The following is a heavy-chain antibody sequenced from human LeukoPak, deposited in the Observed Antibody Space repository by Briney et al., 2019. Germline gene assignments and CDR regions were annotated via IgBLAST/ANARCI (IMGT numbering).Heavy chain of an antibody. D-gene: IGHD6-13*01. V-gene: IGHV1-18*01. CDR2: ISAYNGNT. CDR1: GCTFTSYG. Sequence: ASVKVSCKASGCTFTSYGISWVRQAPGQGLEWMGWISAYNGNTNYAQKLQGRVTMTTDTSTSTAYMELRSLRSDDTAVYYCARPIVAAGSNWFDPWGQGTLVTVSS. J-gene: IGHJ5*02. CDR3: ARPIVAAGSNWFDP.